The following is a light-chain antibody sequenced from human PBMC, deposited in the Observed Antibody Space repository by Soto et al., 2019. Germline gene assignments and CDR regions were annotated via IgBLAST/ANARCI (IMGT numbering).Light chain of an antibody. J-gene: IGKJ3*01. CDR2: AAS. CDR1: QGISNY. Sequence: DNQMTQSPSSLSAYVGDRVTITCRASQGISNYLAWYQQKPGKVPKLLISAASTLQSGVPSRFSGSGSGTDFTLTISSLQPEDVATYYCQRYYSAPFTFGPGTKVDIK. CDR3: QRYYSAPFT. V-gene: IGKV1-27*01.